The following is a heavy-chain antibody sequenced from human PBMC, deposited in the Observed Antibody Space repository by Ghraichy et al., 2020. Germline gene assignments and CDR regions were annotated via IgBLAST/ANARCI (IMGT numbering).Heavy chain of an antibody. V-gene: IGHV1-18*01. CDR1: GYSVSNYD. D-gene: IGHD3-3*02. CDR2: ISYYTGNT. Sequence: ASVKVSCRTSGYSVSNYDISWVGQAPAHGLAWMGWISYYTGNTKFSQRFQGRLILTTVTSSNTAYMEMVNLRSDDTAVYYCATESFPWGQGTLVTVSS. J-gene: IGHJ4*02. CDR3: ATESFP.